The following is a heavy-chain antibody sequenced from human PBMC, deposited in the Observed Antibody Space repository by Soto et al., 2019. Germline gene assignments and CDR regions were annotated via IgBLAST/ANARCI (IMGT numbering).Heavy chain of an antibody. J-gene: IGHJ4*02. V-gene: IGHV3-48*02. CDR1: GFTFSSYR. Sequence: GGSLRLSCAASGFTFSSYRMNWVRQAPGKGLEWVSYISSCSSTIYYADSVKGRFTISRDNAKNSLYLQMNSLRDEDTAVYYCAGGDYYDSSGYYPRYYFDYWGQGTLVTVSS. CDR3: AGGDYYDSSGYYPRYYFDY. CDR2: ISSCSSTI. D-gene: IGHD3-22*01.